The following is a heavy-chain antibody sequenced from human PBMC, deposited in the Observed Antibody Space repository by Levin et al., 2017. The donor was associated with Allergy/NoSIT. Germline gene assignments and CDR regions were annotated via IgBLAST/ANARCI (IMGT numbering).Heavy chain of an antibody. CDR1: GFTFSSYA. V-gene: IGHV3-30-3*01. J-gene: IGHJ4*02. CDR3: ARGNTGLSGYDYVMAAPLDY. D-gene: IGHD5-12*01. CDR2: ISYDGSNK. Sequence: GGPLRLSCAASGFTFSSYAMHWVRQAPGKGLEWVAVISYDGSNKYYADSVKGRFTISRDNSKNTLYLQMNSLRAEDTAVYYCARGNTGLSGYDYVMAAPLDYWGQGTLVTVSS.